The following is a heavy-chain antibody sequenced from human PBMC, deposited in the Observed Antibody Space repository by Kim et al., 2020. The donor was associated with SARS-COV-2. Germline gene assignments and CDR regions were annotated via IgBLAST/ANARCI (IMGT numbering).Heavy chain of an antibody. Sequence: GKGRFTISRDNSKNTLYLQMNSLRAEDTAVYYCAKNTGDSGNYYYYGMDVWGQGTTVTVSS. V-gene: IGHV3-33*06. J-gene: IGHJ6*02. CDR3: AKNTGDSGNYYYYGMDV. D-gene: IGHD7-27*01.